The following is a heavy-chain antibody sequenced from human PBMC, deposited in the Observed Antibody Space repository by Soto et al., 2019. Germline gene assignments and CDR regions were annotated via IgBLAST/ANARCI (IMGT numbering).Heavy chain of an antibody. CDR2: INTGSGNT. D-gene: IGHD2-2*01. V-gene: IGHV1-3*04. CDR3: ARAPLNQPLIAFDI. J-gene: IGHJ3*02. Sequence: ASVKVSCKAFGYTFTNYLIHCVRQAPGQRLEWLGWINTGSGNTKYSQKFQGRVTITRDTSATTAYMELSSLRFEDTAVYYCARAPLNQPLIAFDIWGQGTKVTVSS. CDR1: GYTFTNYL.